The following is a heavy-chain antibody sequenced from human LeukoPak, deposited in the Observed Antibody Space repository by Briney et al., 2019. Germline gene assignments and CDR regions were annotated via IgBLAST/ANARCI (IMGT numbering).Heavy chain of an antibody. J-gene: IGHJ5*02. CDR1: GGSLSSSTYY. CDR3: ARGEGRNNWFDP. Sequence: ASETLSLTCTVSGGSLSSSTYYWGWIRQPPGKGLGWIGSFYYSGSTFYNPSLKSRVAISVDTSKNQFSLKLSSVTAADTAVYYCARGEGRNNWFDPWGQGTLVTVSS. CDR2: FYYSGST. V-gene: IGHV4-39*01.